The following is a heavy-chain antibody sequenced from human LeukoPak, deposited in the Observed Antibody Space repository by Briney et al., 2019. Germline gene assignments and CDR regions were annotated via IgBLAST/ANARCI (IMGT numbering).Heavy chain of an antibody. Sequence: GGSLRLSCAASGFTFSSYAMSWVRQAPGKGLEWVSAISGTTSGTYYADSVKGRFTISRDNSKNTLFLQVNSLRAEDTAVYYCAKVRTYFYHGLDVWGQGTTVTVSS. V-gene: IGHV3-23*01. CDR1: GFTFSSYA. D-gene: IGHD1-14*01. CDR2: ISGTTSGT. J-gene: IGHJ6*02. CDR3: AKVRTYFYHGLDV.